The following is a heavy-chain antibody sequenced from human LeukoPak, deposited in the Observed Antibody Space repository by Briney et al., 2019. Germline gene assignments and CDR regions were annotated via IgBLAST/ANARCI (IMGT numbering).Heavy chain of an antibody. CDR1: GYTFTSYG. D-gene: IGHD3-16*02. CDR2: ISAYNGNT. V-gene: IGHV1-18*01. J-gene: IGHJ4*02. Sequence: ASVKVSCKASGYTFTSYGISWVRQAPGQGLEWMGWISAYNGNTNYAQKLQGRVTMTTDTSTSTAYMELSRLRSDGTAVYYCARAPQTFGGVIVPEIDYWGQGTLVTVSS. CDR3: ARAPQTFGGVIVPEIDY.